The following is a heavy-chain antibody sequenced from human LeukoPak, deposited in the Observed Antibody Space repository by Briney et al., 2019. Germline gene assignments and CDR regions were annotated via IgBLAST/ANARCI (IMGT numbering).Heavy chain of an antibody. D-gene: IGHD1-26*01. CDR1: GFTFSSYS. Sequence: GGSLRLSCAASGFTFSSYSMNWVRQAPGKGLEWVSSISSSSSYIYYADSVKGRFTISRDNAKNSLYLQMNGLRAEDTAVYYCARVIVGWELYYWGQGTLVTVSS. CDR2: ISSSSSYI. J-gene: IGHJ4*02. V-gene: IGHV3-21*01. CDR3: ARVIVGWELYY.